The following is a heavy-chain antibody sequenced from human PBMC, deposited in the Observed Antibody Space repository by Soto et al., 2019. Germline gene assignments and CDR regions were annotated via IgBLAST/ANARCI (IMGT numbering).Heavy chain of an antibody. CDR3: AKNSGSYYDAFDI. CDR2: INAGNGNT. V-gene: IGHV1-3*01. J-gene: IGHJ3*02. D-gene: IGHD1-26*01. Sequence: ASVKVSCKASGYTFTSYAMHWVRQAPGQRLEWMGWINAGNGNTNYAQKLQGRVTMTTDTSTSTAYMELRSLRSEDTAVYYCAKNSGSYYDAFDIWGQGTMVTVSS. CDR1: GYTFTSYA.